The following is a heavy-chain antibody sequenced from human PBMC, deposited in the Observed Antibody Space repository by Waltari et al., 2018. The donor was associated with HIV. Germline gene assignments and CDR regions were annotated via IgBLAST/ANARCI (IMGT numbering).Heavy chain of an antibody. CDR1: GGYISSYSNC. CDR2: IFYSGST. D-gene: IGHD6-6*01. Sequence: QLQLKESGPGLVKPSETLPLTCTVAGGYISSYSNCWGWIRQPPGKGLDWIGSIFYSGSTYYNPSLKSRVTISVDTSKNQFSLKLSSVTAADTAVYYCARHVGSFYRSSSDLGFDYWGQGTLVTVSS. J-gene: IGHJ4*02. CDR3: ARHVGSFYRSSSDLGFDY. V-gene: IGHV4-39*01.